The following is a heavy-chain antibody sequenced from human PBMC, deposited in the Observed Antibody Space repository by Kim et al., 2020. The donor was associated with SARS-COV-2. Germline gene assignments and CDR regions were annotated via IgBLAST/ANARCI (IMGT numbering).Heavy chain of an antibody. V-gene: IGHV4-59*01. D-gene: IGHD5-12*01. Sequence: SETPSLTCTVSGGSISSYYWSWIRQPPGKGLEWIGYIYYSGSTNYNPSLKSRVTISVDTSKNQFSLKLSSVTAADTAVYYCARGDRVATIFHYYYYMDVWGKGTTVTVSS. J-gene: IGHJ6*03. CDR1: GGSISSYY. CDR2: IYYSGST. CDR3: ARGDRVATIFHYYYYMDV.